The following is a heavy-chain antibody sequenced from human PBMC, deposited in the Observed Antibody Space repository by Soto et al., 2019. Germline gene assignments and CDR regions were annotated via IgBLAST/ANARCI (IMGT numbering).Heavy chain of an antibody. CDR2: IIPIFGTA. J-gene: IGHJ4*02. CDR3: ARDSDTAMVTPVNYFDY. Sequence: ASVKVSCKASGGTFSSYAISWVRQAPGQGLEWMGGIIPIFGTANYAQKFQGRVTITADESTSTAYMELSSLRSEDTAVYYCARDSDTAMVTPVNYFDYWGQGTLVTVSS. CDR1: GGTFSSYA. D-gene: IGHD5-18*01. V-gene: IGHV1-69*13.